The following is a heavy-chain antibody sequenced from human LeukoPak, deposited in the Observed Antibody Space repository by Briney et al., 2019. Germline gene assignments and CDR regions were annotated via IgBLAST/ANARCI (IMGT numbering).Heavy chain of an antibody. V-gene: IGHV1-18*01. D-gene: IGHD3-10*01. J-gene: IGHJ4*02. CDR3: ARDYFGTPPLDY. CDR2: ISAYNGNI. Sequence: GASVKVSCKASGYTFSSYGFSWVRQAPGQGLEWMGWISAYNGNINYAQKLQGRVAMTTDTSTSTAYMELRSLRSDDTAVYYCARDYFGTPPLDYWGQGTLVTVSS. CDR1: GYTFSSYG.